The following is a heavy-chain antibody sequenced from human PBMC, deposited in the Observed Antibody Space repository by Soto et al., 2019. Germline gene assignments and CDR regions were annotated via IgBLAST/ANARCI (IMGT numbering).Heavy chain of an antibody. Sequence: GESLKISCKGSGYTFTTYWIGWVRQMPGKGLEWVGIIFPGDSETRYSPSFRGQVTTSADKSITTAYLQWSSLKASDTAIYYCARPLRFLADYYGMEVWGQGTMVTVSS. CDR1: GYTFTTYW. J-gene: IGHJ6*02. V-gene: IGHV5-51*01. CDR2: IFPGDSET. D-gene: IGHD3-3*01. CDR3: ARPLRFLADYYGMEV.